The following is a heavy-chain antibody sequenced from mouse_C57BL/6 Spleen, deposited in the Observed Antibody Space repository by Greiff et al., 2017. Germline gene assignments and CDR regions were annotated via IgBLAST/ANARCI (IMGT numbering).Heavy chain of an antibody. Sequence: EVHLVESEGGLVQPGSSMKLSCTASGFTFSDYYMAWVRQVPEKGLEWVANINYDGSSTYYLDSLKSRFIISRDNAKNILYLQMSSLKSEDTATYYCAREGRLRGFSDYWGQGTTLTVSS. CDR1: GFTFSDYY. CDR3: AREGRLRGFSDY. V-gene: IGHV5-16*01. D-gene: IGHD2-4*01. CDR2: INYDGSST. J-gene: IGHJ2*01.